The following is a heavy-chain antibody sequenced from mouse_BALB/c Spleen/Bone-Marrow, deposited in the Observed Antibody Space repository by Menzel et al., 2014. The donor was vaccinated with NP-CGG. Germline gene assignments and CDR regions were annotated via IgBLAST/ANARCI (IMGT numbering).Heavy chain of an antibody. V-gene: IGHV1-9*01. CDR2: NLPGSGST. CDR3: ARWVPYWEFAY. D-gene: IGHD4-1*01. Sequence: VQGVESGAELMKPGASVKISCKATGYTFSSYWIEWVKQRPGHGLEWIGENLPGSGSTNYNEKFKGKATFTADTSSNTAYMQLSSLTSEDSAVYYCARWVPYWEFAYWGQGTLVTVSA. J-gene: IGHJ3*01. CDR1: GYTFSSYW.